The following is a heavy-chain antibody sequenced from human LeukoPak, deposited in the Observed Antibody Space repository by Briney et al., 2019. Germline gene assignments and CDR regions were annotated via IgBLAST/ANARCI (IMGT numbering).Heavy chain of an antibody. Sequence: PGGSLRLSCAASGFTFSNHAMSWARQAPGKGLEGVSSITVDGGRTQYADSVKGRFTISRDNSKNTLYLQMNSLRAEDTAVYYCAKGQYGSGSYYTLLPSKGSAPFYTLFDYWGQGTLVTVSS. D-gene: IGHD3-10*01. CDR2: ITVDGGRT. J-gene: IGHJ4*02. CDR3: AKGQYGSGSYYTLLPSKGSAPFYTLFDY. V-gene: IGHV3-23*01. CDR1: GFTFSNHA.